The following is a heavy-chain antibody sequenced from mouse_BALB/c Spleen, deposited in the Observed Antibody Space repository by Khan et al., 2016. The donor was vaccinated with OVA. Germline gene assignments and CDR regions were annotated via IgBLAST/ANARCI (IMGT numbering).Heavy chain of an antibody. CDR1: GYTFTSYW. Sequence: DLVKPGASVKLSCKASGYTFTSYWINWIKQRPGQGLEWIGRIAPGSGSTDYNEMFKGKATLTVATSSRTAYIQLNSLSSEDSAVYIWARKLYYFDYWGQGTTLTVSS. J-gene: IGHJ2*01. CDR3: ARKLYYFDY. V-gene: IGHV1S41*01. CDR2: IAPGSGST.